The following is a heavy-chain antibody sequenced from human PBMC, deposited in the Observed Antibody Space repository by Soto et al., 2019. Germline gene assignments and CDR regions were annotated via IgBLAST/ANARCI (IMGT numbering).Heavy chain of an antibody. CDR1: GFTFSRYS. D-gene: IGHD1-26*01. CDR3: GREGGGGAWGGFDY. J-gene: IGHJ4*02. CDR2: ISGSSSTI. Sequence: GGSLRLSCAASGFTFSRYSINWVRQAPGKGLEWVSYISGSSSTIYSADSVKGRFTISRDNAKNSLYLQMNGLRDEDTAMYYCGREGGGGAWGGFDYWGQGTLVTVSS. V-gene: IGHV3-48*02.